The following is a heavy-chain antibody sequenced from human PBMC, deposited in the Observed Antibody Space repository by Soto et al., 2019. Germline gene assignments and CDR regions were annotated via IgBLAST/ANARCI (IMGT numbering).Heavy chain of an antibody. CDR1: GYTFTRYG. Sequence: GASVKVSCKASGYTFTRYGISWVRQAPGQGLEWMGWISAYNGNTNYAQKLQGRVTMTTDTSTSTAYMELRSLRSDDTAVCYCARLTYYDFWSGYKVGDYWGQGTLVTVSS. D-gene: IGHD3-3*01. CDR3: ARLTYYDFWSGYKVGDY. V-gene: IGHV1-18*01. CDR2: ISAYNGNT. J-gene: IGHJ4*02.